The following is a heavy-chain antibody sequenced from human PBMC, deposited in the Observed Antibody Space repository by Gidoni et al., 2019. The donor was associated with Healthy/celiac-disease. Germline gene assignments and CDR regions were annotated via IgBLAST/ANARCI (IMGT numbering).Heavy chain of an antibody. D-gene: IGHD2-15*01. CDR2: IIPILGIA. CDR1: GGTFISYA. V-gene: IGHV1-69*04. Sequence: QVQLVQSGAEVKKPGSAVKVSCTVSGGTFISYASSWVRQAPGQGLEWMGRIIPILGIANYAQKVQGRVTITADKATSTAYMELSSLRSEDTAVYYCATGYCSGGSCYYAFDIWGQGTMVTVSS. CDR3: ATGYCSGGSCYYAFDI. J-gene: IGHJ3*02.